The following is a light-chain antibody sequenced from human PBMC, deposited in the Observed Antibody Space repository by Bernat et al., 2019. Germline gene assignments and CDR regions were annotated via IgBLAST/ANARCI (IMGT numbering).Light chain of an antibody. CDR1: QSVTSNY. Sequence: EIVLTQSPATLSLSPGDRATLSCRASQSVTSNYLAWYQHKPGQAPRLLIFGASSRATGIPDRFSGSGSGTDFTLTISRLEPEDFAVYYCQQFGTSPYTFGQGTQLEIK. CDR2: GAS. V-gene: IGKV3-20*01. CDR3: QQFGTSPYT. J-gene: IGKJ2*01.